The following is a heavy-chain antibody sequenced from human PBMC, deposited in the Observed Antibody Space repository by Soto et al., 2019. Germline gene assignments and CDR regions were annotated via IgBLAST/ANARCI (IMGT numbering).Heavy chain of an antibody. CDR3: ARYGCSGGSCYTTRTFDY. CDR1: GFTFSSYW. CDR2: IKQDGSEK. V-gene: IGHV3-7*01. Sequence: GGSLRLSCAASGFTFSSYWMSWVRQAPGKGLEWVANIKQDGSEKYYVDSVKGRFIISRDNAKNSLYLQMNSLRAEDTAVYYCARYGCSGGSCYTTRTFDYWGQGTLVTVSS. J-gene: IGHJ4*02. D-gene: IGHD2-15*01.